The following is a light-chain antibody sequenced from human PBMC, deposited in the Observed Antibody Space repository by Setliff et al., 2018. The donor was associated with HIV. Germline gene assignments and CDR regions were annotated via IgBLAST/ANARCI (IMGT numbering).Light chain of an antibody. CDR1: SSDVGDYNY. J-gene: IGLJ2*01. V-gene: IGLV2-14*01. CDR2: DVS. Sequence: QSALTQPASVSGSPGQSITISCTGTSSDVGDYNYVSWYQQHPGKAPKLMIYDVSKRPSGVSNRFSGSESGNTASLTISGLQAEDEADYYCSSYTSSSTLFGGGTK. CDR3: SSYTSSSTL.